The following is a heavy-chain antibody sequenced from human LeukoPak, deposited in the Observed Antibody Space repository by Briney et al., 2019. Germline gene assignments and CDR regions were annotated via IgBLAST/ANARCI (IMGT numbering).Heavy chain of an antibody. CDR2: IHYDGKDI. CDR1: GFTFSKYG. D-gene: IGHD6-19*01. Sequence: GGSLRLSCAASGFTFSKYGIHWVRQAPGKGLEWVTFIHYDGKDIYYADSVKGRFSVSRDNSRNTVYLQVNILRAEDTAVYYCVKDLKDSSDVYSHSDWGEGTLVTVSS. V-gene: IGHV3-30*02. J-gene: IGHJ4*02. CDR3: VKDLKDSSDVYSHSD.